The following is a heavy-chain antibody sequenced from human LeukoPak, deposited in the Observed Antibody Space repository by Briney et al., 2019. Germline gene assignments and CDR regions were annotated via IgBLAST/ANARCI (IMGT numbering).Heavy chain of an antibody. J-gene: IGHJ4*02. CDR2: TRNKANNHTT. Sequence: GGSLRLSCAASGFTLSDHNMDWVRQTPGKGLEWVGRTRNKANNHTTQYAASVKGRFTISRDDSKKSLYLQMNSLKTEDTAVYYCARVSSNWYLDYWGQGTLVTVSS. D-gene: IGHD6-13*01. V-gene: IGHV3-72*01. CDR1: GFTLSDHN. CDR3: ARVSSNWYLDY.